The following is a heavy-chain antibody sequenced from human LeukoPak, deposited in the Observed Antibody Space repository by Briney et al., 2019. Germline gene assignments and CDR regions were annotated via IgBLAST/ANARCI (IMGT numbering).Heavy chain of an antibody. CDR2: IKQDGGLK. Sequence: PGGSLRLSCAASGFTFSTYWMSWVRQAPGKGLEWVANIKQDGGLKYYVDSLKGRFTISRDNAKNSLYLQMNSLRAEDTAVYYCARGQFWSGYSIWGQGTLVTVSS. CDR3: ARGQFWSGYSI. V-gene: IGHV3-7*04. D-gene: IGHD3-3*02. CDR1: GFTFSTYW. J-gene: IGHJ4*02.